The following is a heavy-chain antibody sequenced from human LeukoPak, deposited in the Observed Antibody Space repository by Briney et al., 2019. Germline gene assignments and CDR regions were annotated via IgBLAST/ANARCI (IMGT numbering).Heavy chain of an antibody. V-gene: IGHV3-23*01. CDR3: AKDGSVPADRYNWFDP. J-gene: IGHJ5*02. Sequence: PGGSLRHSCAASGFTFSSYPMSWVRQARAKGLEWVSTISASGGSTYYADSVKGRFTISRDNSKNTLYLQMNSMRVEDTAVYYCAKDGSVPADRYNWFDPWGQGTLVTVSS. CDR1: GFTFSSYP. CDR2: ISASGGST. D-gene: IGHD2-2*01.